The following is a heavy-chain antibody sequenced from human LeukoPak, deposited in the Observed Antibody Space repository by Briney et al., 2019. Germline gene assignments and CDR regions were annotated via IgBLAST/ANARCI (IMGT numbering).Heavy chain of an antibody. V-gene: IGHV3-9*01. J-gene: IGHJ4*02. CDR3: VKDGALRPRNYYGTLYHFDY. CDR2: ITYHSGTI. D-gene: IGHD3-10*01. Sequence: PVGSLRLSCVASGFSFDDYAMHWVRQVPGKGLEWVSGITYHSGTIGYAESVQGRFIISRDNAKDSLHLQMNNLRPEDTALYCCVKDGALRPRNYYGTLYHFDYWGQGTLVTVSS. CDR1: GFSFDDYA.